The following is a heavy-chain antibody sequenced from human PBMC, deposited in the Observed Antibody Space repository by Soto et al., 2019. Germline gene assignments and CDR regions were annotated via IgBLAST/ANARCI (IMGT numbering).Heavy chain of an antibody. V-gene: IGHV1-3*01. Sequence: ASVKVSCKASGYTFTSYAMHWVRQAPGQRLEWMGWINAGNGNTKYSQKFQGRVTITRDTSASTAYMELSSLRSEDTAVYYCARGKDVYNLGLREWCAFDIWGQGTMVTVSS. CDR1: GYTFTSYA. J-gene: IGHJ3*02. D-gene: IGHD2-8*01. CDR3: ARGKDVYNLGLREWCAFDI. CDR2: INAGNGNT.